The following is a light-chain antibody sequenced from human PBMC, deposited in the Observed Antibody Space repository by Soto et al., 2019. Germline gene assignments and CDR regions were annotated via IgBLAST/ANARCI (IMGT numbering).Light chain of an antibody. CDR2: AAS. Sequence: DIHMTQSPSSVSASVRDRVTITCRASQGISSWLAWYQQKPGKAPKLLIYAASNLQSGVPPRFSGSGSGTDFTLAISSLQPEDSATYYCLQDINYPWTFGQGTNVDIK. CDR3: LQDINYPWT. CDR1: QGISSW. V-gene: IGKV1-12*01. J-gene: IGKJ1*01.